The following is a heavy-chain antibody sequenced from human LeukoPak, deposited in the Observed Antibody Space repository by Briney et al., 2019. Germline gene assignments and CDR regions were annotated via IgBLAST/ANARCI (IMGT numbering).Heavy chain of an antibody. CDR2: IKQDGSEK. V-gene: IGHV3-7*01. J-gene: IGHJ4*02. D-gene: IGHD3-3*02. CDR1: GFTFSTYW. Sequence: PGGSLRLSCVASGFTFSTYWMTWVRQAPGKGLEWVANIKQDGSEKYYVDFVKGRFTISRDNSKNTVYLQMSSLRVEDTAVYYCAKAGISGLDNWGQGTLVTVPS. CDR3: AKAGISGLDN.